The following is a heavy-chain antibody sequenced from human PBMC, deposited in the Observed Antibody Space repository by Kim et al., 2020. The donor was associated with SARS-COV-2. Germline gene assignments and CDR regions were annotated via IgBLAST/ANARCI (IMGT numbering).Heavy chain of an antibody. CDR3: AKDFTGWLQYLSSLGLPDY. CDR2: ISCDGSNK. Sequence: GGSLRLSCAASGFTFSSYGMHWVRQAPGKGLEWVAVISCDGSNKYYADSVKGRFTISRDNSKNTLYLQMNSLRAEDTAVYYCAKDFTGWLQYLSSLGLPDYWGQGTLVTVSS. V-gene: IGHV3-30*18. CDR1: GFTFSSYG. J-gene: IGHJ4*02. D-gene: IGHD5-12*01.